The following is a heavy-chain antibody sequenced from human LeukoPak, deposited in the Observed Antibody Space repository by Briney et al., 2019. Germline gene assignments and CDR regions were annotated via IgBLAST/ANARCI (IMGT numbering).Heavy chain of an antibody. D-gene: IGHD4-17*01. V-gene: IGHV3-53*01. CDR3: AKCTTGNTHYPIDY. J-gene: IGHJ4*02. CDR2: IYSGGNT. Sequence: QPGGSLRLSCAASGFSVSNTYMSWVRQAPGKGLEWVSIIYSGGNTYYADSVKGRFTISRDNSKNTLYLQMNSLRVEDTAAYYCAKCTTGNTHYPIDYWGQGTLVTVSS. CDR1: GFSVSNTY.